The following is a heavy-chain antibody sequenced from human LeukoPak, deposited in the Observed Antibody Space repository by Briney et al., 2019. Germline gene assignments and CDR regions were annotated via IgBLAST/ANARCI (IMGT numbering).Heavy chain of an antibody. D-gene: IGHD1-26*01. V-gene: IGHV3-30*18. J-gene: IGHJ4*02. CDR1: GFTFSGYG. Sequence: GGSLRLSCAASGFTFSGYGMHWVRQAPGKGLEWVAVIPFDASLEYYADSVKGRFTISRDNSKNTLYLQMNSLKPEDTAVYYCAKQEIGTIWSVGYWGQGTLVTVSS. CDR3: AKQEIGTIWSVGY. CDR2: IPFDASLE.